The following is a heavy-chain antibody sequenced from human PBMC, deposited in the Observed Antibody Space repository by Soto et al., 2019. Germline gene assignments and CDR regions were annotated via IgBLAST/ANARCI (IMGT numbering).Heavy chain of an antibody. CDR3: ARFNWYFDL. J-gene: IGHJ2*01. V-gene: IGHV4-59*01. CDR2: IYYRGTT. CDR1: GGSISSYY. Sequence: QVQLQESGPGLVKPSETLSLTCTVSGGSISSYYWSWIRQPPGKGLEWIGYIYYRGTTNYNPSLKSRVTISVDTSTNQFSLKLSSVTAADTAMYYCARFNWYFDLWGRCTLVTVAS.